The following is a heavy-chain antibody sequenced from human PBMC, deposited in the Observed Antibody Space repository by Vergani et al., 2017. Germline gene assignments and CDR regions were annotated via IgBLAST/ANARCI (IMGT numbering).Heavy chain of an antibody. CDR3: AKDRGGGSYLDY. CDR2: ISGSGGST. V-gene: IGHV3-23*01. D-gene: IGHD1-26*01. CDR1: GFTFSSYA. Sequence: EVQLLESGGGLVQPGGSLRLSCAASGFTFSSYAMSWVRQAPGKGLEWVSAISGSGGSTYYADSVKGRFTISRDNSKNTLYLQMNSLRAEEPAVYYCAKDRGGGSYLDYWGQGTLVTVSS. J-gene: IGHJ4*02.